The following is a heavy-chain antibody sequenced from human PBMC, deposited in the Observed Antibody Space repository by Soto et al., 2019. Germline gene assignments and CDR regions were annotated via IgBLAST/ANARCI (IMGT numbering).Heavy chain of an antibody. J-gene: IGHJ5*02. Sequence: QLQLQESGPGLVKPSETLSLTCTVSGGSISSSSYYWGWIRQPPGKGLEWIGSIYYSGSTYYNPSLKIRVTISVDTSKNQFSLKLSSVTAADTAVYYCAADCSGGSCWDYNWFDPWGQGTLVTVSS. CDR1: GGSISSSSYY. CDR2: IYYSGST. CDR3: AADCSGGSCWDYNWFDP. D-gene: IGHD2-15*01. V-gene: IGHV4-39*01.